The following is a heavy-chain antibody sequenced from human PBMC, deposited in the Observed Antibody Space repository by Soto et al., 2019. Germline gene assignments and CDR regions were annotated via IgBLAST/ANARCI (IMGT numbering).Heavy chain of an antibody. CDR2: ISGTSVYI. J-gene: IGHJ5*02. V-gene: IGHV3-21*01. CDR3: AREGALKPFSS. Sequence: PGGSLRLSCAASGFTFSSCAMTWVRQAPGKGLEWVASISGTSVYIHYADSVKGRFTISRDNAKNSVYLQMDSLRVEDTAVYYCAREGALKPFSSWGQGALVTVSS. CDR1: GFTFSSCA.